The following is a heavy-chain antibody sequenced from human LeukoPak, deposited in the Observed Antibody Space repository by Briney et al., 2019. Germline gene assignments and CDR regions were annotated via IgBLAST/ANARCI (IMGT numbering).Heavy chain of an antibody. Sequence: GGSLRLSCAASGFDFGAYEMNWVRQAPGKGLEWVAYFAGSDTTKYYADSVKGRFTISRDNAKNSLYLQTNSLRAEDTALYYCTTLGYHLDSWGQGTLVTVSS. CDR2: FAGSDTTK. CDR1: GFDFGAYE. D-gene: IGHD3-22*01. J-gene: IGHJ4*02. V-gene: IGHV3-48*03. CDR3: TTLGYHLDS.